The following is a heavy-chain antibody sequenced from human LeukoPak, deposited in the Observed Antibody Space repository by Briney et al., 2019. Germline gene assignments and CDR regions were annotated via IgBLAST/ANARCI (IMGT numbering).Heavy chain of an antibody. Sequence: SETLSLTCFVSGASISSSYWSWIRQSPGKGLEWIGCVYYSGTTNYNPSLKSRATISIDTSKNQFSLTLRSVTAADTALYYCARDYYHGSGSKWFDPWGQGTLVTVSS. D-gene: IGHD3-10*01. CDR1: GASISSSY. CDR2: VYYSGTT. J-gene: IGHJ5*02. CDR3: ARDYYHGSGSKWFDP. V-gene: IGHV4-59*01.